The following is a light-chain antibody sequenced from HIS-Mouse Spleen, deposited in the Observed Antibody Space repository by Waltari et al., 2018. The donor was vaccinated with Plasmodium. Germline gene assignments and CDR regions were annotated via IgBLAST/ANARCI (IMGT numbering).Light chain of an antibody. V-gene: IGLV3-10*01. CDR3: YSTDSSGNHRV. CDR2: EDS. Sequence: SYELTQPPSVSVSPGQPARITCPGDALPKKSAYWYQQKSGQAPVLVLYEDSKRPSGIPERFSGSSSGTMATLTISGAQVEDEADYYCYSTDSSGNHRVFGGGTKLTVL. J-gene: IGLJ3*02. CDR1: ALPKKS.